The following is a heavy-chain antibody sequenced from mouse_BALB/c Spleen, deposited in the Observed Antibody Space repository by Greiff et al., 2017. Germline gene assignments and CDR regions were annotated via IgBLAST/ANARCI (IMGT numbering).Heavy chain of an antibody. CDR2: ISSGGSYT. CDR1: GFTFSSYG. V-gene: IGHV5-6*01. Sequence: EVNVVESGGDLVKPGGSLKLSCAASGFTFSSYGMSWVRQTPDKRLEWVATISSGGSYTYYPDSVKGRFTISRDNAKNTLYLQMSSLKSEDTAMYYCARHRGRYDEAMDYWGQGTSVTVSS. D-gene: IGHD2-14*01. CDR3: ARHRGRYDEAMDY. J-gene: IGHJ4*01.